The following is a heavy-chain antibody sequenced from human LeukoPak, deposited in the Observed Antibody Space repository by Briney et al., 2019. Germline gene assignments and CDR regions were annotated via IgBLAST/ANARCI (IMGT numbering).Heavy chain of an antibody. CDR1: GFTFSSYW. Sequence: GGSLRLSCAASGFTFSSYWMSWVRQAPGKGLEWVANIKQDGSEKYYVDSVKGRFTISRDNAKNSLYLQMNSLRAEDTAVYYCASTDTRSSGWSQIDYWGQGTLVTVSS. J-gene: IGHJ4*02. V-gene: IGHV3-7*01. CDR2: IKQDGSEK. D-gene: IGHD6-19*01. CDR3: ASTDTRSSGWSQIDY.